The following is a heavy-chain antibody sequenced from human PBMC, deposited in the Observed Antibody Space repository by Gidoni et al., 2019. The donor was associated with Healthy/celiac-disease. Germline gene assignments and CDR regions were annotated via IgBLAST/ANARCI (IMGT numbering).Heavy chain of an antibody. CDR3: ARDPVSTPAGYYYYYGMDV. CDR1: EGTFSNYT. D-gene: IGHD2-2*01. V-gene: IGHV1-69*08. CDR2: IIPILGIA. Sequence: QVQLVQSGAEVKKPGSSVKVSCKASEGTFSNYTISWVRQAPGQGLEWMGRIIPILGIANYAQKFQGRVTITADKSTSTAYMELSSLRSEDTAVYYCARDPVSTPAGYYYYYGMDVWGQGTTVTVSS. J-gene: IGHJ6*02.